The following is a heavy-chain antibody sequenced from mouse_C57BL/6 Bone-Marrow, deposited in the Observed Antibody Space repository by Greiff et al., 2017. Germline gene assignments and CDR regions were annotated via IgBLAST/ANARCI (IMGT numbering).Heavy chain of an antibody. CDR1: GFTFSSYA. CDR2: ISDGGSYT. Sequence: VKVVESGGGLVKPGGSLKLSCAASGFTFSSYAMSWVRQTPEKRLEWVATISDGGSYTYYPDNVKGRFTISRDNAKNNLYLQMSHLKSEDTAMYYCAREGAGDYWGQGTTLTVSS. CDR3: AREGAGDY. J-gene: IGHJ2*01. V-gene: IGHV5-4*01.